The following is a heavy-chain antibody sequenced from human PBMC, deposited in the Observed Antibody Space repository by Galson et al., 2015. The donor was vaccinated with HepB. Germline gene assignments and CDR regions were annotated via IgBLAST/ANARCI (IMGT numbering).Heavy chain of an antibody. Sequence: SVKVSCKASGYTFTSYGISWVRQAPGQGLEWMGWISAYNGNTNYAQKLQGRVTMTTDTSTSTAYMELRSLRSDDTAVYYCAREEAGTTVYFDYWAREPWSPSPQ. CDR2: ISAYNGNT. D-gene: IGHD6-19*01. CDR1: GYTFTSYG. J-gene: IGHJ4*02. V-gene: IGHV1-18*01. CDR3: AREEAGTTVYFDY.